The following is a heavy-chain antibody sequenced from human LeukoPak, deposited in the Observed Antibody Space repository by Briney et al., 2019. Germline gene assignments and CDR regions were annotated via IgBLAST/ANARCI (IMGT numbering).Heavy chain of an antibody. J-gene: IGHJ4*02. D-gene: IGHD5-12*01. CDR3: ARDRSGYDRIPSY. CDR2: INAGNGNT. V-gene: IGHV1-3*01. CDR1: GYTFTSYA. Sequence: ASVTVSCKASGYTFTSYAMHWVRQATGQRLEWMGWINAGNGNTKYSQKFQGRVTITRDTSASTAYMELSSLRSEDTAVYYCARDRSGYDRIPSYWGQGTLVTVSS.